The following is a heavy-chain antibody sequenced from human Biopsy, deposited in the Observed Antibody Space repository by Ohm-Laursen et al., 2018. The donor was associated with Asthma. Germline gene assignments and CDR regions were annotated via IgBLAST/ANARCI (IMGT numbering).Heavy chain of an antibody. CDR2: ISWNSVSL. Sequence: RSLRLSCAASGFDFDDFAMHWVRQAPGKGLEWVSSISWNSVSLDYAASVKGRFTISRDNAKNSLYLEMNTLTTKDTALYYCAKVAYRIGYMFFDSWGQGTLVTVSS. CDR3: AKVAYRIGYMFFDS. D-gene: IGHD1-1*01. CDR1: GFDFDDFA. V-gene: IGHV3-9*01. J-gene: IGHJ4*02.